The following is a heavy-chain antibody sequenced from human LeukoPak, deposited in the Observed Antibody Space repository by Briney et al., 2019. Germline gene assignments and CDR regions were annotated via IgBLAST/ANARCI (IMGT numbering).Heavy chain of an antibody. V-gene: IGHV3-23*01. CDR2: IDGGGGRT. CDR3: ARGRGLGVVSPYFDY. Sequence: GGSLRLSCTASGFAFSNYAMSWVRQAPGVGLEWVSAIDGGGGRTWHADSVRGRFTISRDNSKNTLFMQMNNLRAEDTAVYYCARGRGLGVVSPYFDYWGQGTLVTVSS. CDR1: GFAFSNYA. D-gene: IGHD3-3*01. J-gene: IGHJ4*02.